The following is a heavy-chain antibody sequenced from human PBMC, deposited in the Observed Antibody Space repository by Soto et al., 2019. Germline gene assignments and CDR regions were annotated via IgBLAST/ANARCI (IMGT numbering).Heavy chain of an antibody. CDR2: TRNKANSYTT. CDR3: VRLSANYHLDY. D-gene: IGHD1-7*01. J-gene: IGHJ4*02. V-gene: IGHV3-72*01. CDR1: GFTFSDHY. Sequence: TGGSLRLSCAASGFTFSDHYMDWVRQAPGKGLEWVGRTRNKANSYTTEYAASVKGRFTISRDDSKNSLFLQMNSLKTEDTAVYYCVRLSANYHLDYWGQGTLVTVSS.